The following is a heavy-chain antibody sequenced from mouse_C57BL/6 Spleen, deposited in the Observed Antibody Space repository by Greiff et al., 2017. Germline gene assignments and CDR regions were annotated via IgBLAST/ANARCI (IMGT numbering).Heavy chain of an antibody. CDR1: GFTFSDYG. J-gene: IGHJ2*01. CDR2: ISSGSSTI. Sequence: EVMLVESGGGLVKPGGSLKLSCAASGFTFSDYGMHWVRQAPEKGLEWVAYISSGSSTIYYADTVKGRFTISRDNAKNTLFLQMTSLRSEDTAMYYCARGDYYGSGDYFDDWGQGTTLTVSS. CDR3: ARGDYYGSGDYFDD. D-gene: IGHD1-1*01. V-gene: IGHV5-17*01.